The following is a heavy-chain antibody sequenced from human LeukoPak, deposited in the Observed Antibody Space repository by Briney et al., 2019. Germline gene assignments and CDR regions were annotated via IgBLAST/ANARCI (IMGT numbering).Heavy chain of an antibody. D-gene: IGHD1-1*01. CDR2: IRVYDGNR. Sequence: ASVKVSCKASRYIFTSYAISWVRQAPGQGLEWMGWIRVYDGNRNYAQKFHDRVTLTTDTSTSTAYMELRSLRSDDTAVYYCARGGRMGATGTTLTLFDFWGQGTLVTVSS. V-gene: IGHV1-18*01. J-gene: IGHJ4*02. CDR1: RYIFTSYA. CDR3: ARGGRMGATGTTLTLFDF.